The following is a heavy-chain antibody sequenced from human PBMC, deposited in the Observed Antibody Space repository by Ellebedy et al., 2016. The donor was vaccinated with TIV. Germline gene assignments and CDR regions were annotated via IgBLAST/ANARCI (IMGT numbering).Heavy chain of an antibody. CDR2: ISGDGGST. V-gene: IGHV3-43*02. CDR1: GFTFNDYA. Sequence: GESLKISCAASGFTFNDYAMHWVRQAPGKGLEWVSLISGDGGSTYYSDSVTGRFTISRYNSKHSLYLQMNSLRTEDNALYYCAKGVGVGYGMDVWGQGTTVTVSS. J-gene: IGHJ6*02. CDR3: AKGVGVGYGMDV. D-gene: IGHD1-26*01.